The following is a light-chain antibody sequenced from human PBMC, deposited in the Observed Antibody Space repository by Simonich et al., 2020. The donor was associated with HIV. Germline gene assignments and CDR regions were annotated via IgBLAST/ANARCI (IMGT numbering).Light chain of an antibody. V-gene: IGKV2-28*01. CDR2: LGS. CDR1: QSLLHSNGYNY. J-gene: IGKJ5*01. CDR3: MQALQTPIT. Sequence: DIVMTQSPLSLPVTPGEPASISCRSSQSLLHSNGYNYLDWCLQKPGQSPHLLIYLGSNRASGVPDRVSGSGSGTDFTLKISRVEAEDVGVYYCMQALQTPITFGQGTRLEIK.